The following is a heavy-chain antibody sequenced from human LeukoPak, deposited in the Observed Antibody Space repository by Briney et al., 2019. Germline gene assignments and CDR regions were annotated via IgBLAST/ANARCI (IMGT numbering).Heavy chain of an antibody. V-gene: IGHV1-69*04. CDR1: GGTFSSYA. J-gene: IGHJ4*02. Sequence: SVKLCCNASGGTFSSYAISWVRQAPGPGLEWMGRIIPILGIANYAQKFQGRVTITADKSTSTAYMELSSLRSEDTAGYYCARDQGRFDYWGQGTLVTVSS. CDR3: ARDQGRFDY. CDR2: IIPILGIA.